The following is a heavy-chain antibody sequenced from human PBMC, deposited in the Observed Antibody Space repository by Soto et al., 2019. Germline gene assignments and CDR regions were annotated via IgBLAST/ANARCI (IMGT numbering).Heavy chain of an antibody. CDR3: ARVPYYDILTGYSPNWFDP. CDR2: ISSSSSYI. CDR1: GFTFSSYG. J-gene: IGHJ5*02. Sequence: GGSLRLSCAASGFTFSSYGMNWVRQAPGKGLEWVSSISSSSSYIYYADSVKGRFTISRDNAKNSLYLQMNSLRAEDTAVYYCARVPYYDILTGYSPNWFDPWGQGTLVTVSS. D-gene: IGHD3-9*01. V-gene: IGHV3-21*01.